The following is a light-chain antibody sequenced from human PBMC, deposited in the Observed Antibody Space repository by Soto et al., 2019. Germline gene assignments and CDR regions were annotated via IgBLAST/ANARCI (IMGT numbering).Light chain of an antibody. J-gene: IGKJ3*01. V-gene: IGKV1-27*01. CDR1: QGISNN. Sequence: DIQMTQSPSSLSASVGDRVTITCRASQGISNNLAWYQQKAGKVPALLIYAASTLQSGVPSRFSGSGSGTDFILTISSLQPEDVATYYCQKYHSAPLTFGPGTKVDIK. CDR2: AAS. CDR3: QKYHSAPLT.